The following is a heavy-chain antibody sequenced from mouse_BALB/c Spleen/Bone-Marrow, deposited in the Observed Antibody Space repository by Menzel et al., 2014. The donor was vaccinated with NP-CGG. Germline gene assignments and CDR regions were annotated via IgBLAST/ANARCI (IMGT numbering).Heavy chain of an antibody. D-gene: IGHD1-2*01. Sequence: EVQLQQSGAELVKPGASVKLSCTASGFNIRDTYLHWVKQRPEQGLEWIGRIDSANDNTKYDPKFQGKATITADSSSNNANLQKSRLTADDPPVDYCACRYYGGYRGQGTTRTVSS. V-gene: IGHV14-3*02. CDR3: ACRYYGGY. J-gene: IGHJ2*01. CDR1: GFNIRDTY. CDR2: IDSANDNT.